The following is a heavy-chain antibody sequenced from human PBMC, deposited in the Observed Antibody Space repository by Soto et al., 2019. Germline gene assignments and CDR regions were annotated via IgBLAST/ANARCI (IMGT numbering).Heavy chain of an antibody. Sequence: GGSLRLSCAASGFTFSSYWMSWVRQAPGKGLEWVANIKQDGSDKYYVDSVKGRFTISRDNAKNSLYLQMNSLRAEDTAVYYCTTDGVYYDSSGYQADWGQGTLVTVSS. V-gene: IGHV3-7*03. J-gene: IGHJ4*02. D-gene: IGHD3-22*01. CDR1: GFTFSSYW. CDR2: IKQDGSDK. CDR3: TTDGVYYDSSGYQAD.